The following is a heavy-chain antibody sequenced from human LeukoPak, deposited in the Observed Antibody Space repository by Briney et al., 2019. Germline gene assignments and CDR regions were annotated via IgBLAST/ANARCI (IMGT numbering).Heavy chain of an antibody. Sequence: GGSLRLSCAASGFTFDDYGMSWVRQAPGKGLEWVSGLNRNGDITGYADSVKGRFIISRDNAKNSLYLQMNSLRAEDTALYHCARKGVGGELGGFDYWGQGTLVTVSS. J-gene: IGHJ4*02. CDR3: ARKGVGGELGGFDY. CDR1: GFTFDDYG. D-gene: IGHD3-16*01. V-gene: IGHV3-20*01. CDR2: LNRNGDIT.